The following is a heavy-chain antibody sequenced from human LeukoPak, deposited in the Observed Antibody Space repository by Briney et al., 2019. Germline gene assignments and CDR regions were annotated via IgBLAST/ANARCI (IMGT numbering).Heavy chain of an antibody. D-gene: IGHD4-23*01. J-gene: IGHJ2*01. Sequence: SETLSLTGTVSGGSISNFYWSWIWQSPGKGLEWIGYIDYSGSTNYNPSLMSRVTFSADTSKRQFFLNLTSVTAADTAVYFCASHGPVAPVYWFFDLWGRGTLVTVSS. CDR1: GGSISNFY. CDR2: IDYSGST. CDR3: ASHGPVAPVYWFFDL. V-gene: IGHV4-59*01.